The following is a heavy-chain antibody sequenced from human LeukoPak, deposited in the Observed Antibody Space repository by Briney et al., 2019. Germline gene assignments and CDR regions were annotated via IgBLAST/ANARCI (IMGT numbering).Heavy chain of an antibody. CDR3: ARGGLRNSGNYYFYY. CDR1: GYSFISYW. Sequence: GEPLNTSCKGSGYSFISYWVGGVGRMPGKGLEGLGIFYTGDSETTYSPSFGGHATISADKYISTASLQWRSLKASDTAMYYCARGGLRNSGNYYFYYWGQGTLVTVSS. V-gene: IGHV5-51*01. J-gene: IGHJ4*02. D-gene: IGHD1-26*01. CDR2: FYTGDSET.